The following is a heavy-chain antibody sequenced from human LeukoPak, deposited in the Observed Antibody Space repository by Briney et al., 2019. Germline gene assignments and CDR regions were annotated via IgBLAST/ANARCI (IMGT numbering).Heavy chain of an antibody. J-gene: IGHJ5*02. V-gene: IGHV4-59*13. CDR3: ARGDDWFDP. CDR1: GGSISSYY. D-gene: IGHD5-24*01. CDR2: IYYSGST. Sequence: PSETLSLTCTVSGGSISSYYWSWIRQPPGKGLEWIGYIYYSGSTNYNPSLKRRVTILVAPAKNQFSLKLSSVTAADTAVYYCARGDDWFDPWGQGTLVTVSS.